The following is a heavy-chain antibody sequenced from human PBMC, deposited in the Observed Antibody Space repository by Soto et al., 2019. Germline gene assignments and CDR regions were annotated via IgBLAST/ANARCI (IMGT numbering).Heavy chain of an antibody. V-gene: IGHV3-33*01. CDR2: IWYDGSNK. Sequence: QVQLVESGGGVAQPGRSLRLSCAASGFTFSSYGMHWVRQAPGKGLEWVAVIWYDGSNKYYADSVKGRFTISRDNSKNTLYLQMNSLRAEDTAVYYCAREDCSGGSCYADYWGQGTLVTVSS. CDR1: GFTFSSYG. CDR3: AREDCSGGSCYADY. D-gene: IGHD2-15*01. J-gene: IGHJ4*02.